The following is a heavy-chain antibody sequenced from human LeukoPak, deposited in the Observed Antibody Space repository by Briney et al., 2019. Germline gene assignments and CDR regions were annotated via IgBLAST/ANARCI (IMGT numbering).Heavy chain of an antibody. Sequence: PGGSLRLSCAASGFTFSSYAMSWVRQAPGKGLEWVSAISGSGGSTYYADSVKGRFTISRDNSKNTLYLQMNSLRAEDTAVYYCAKVGLGRNYYYYYMDVWGKGTTVTVSS. CDR3: AKVGLGRNYYYYYMDV. CDR2: ISGSGGST. CDR1: GFTFSSYA. J-gene: IGHJ6*03. V-gene: IGHV3-23*01.